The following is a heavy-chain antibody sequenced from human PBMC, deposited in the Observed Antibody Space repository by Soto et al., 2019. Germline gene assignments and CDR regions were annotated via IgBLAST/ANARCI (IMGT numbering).Heavy chain of an antibody. CDR1: GGSVSSGSYY. J-gene: IGHJ4*02. D-gene: IGHD6-19*01. CDR2: IYYSGST. CDR3: RGIAVAGTRSGYFDY. Sequence: SETLSLTCTVSGGSVSSGSYYWSWIRQPPGKGLEWIGYIYYSGSTNYNPSLKSRVTISVDTSKNQFSLKLSSVTAADTAVYYCRGIAVAGTRSGYFDYWGQGTLVTVSS. V-gene: IGHV4-61*01.